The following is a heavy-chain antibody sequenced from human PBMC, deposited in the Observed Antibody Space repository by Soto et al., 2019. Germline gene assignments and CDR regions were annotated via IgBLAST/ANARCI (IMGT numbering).Heavy chain of an antibody. V-gene: IGHV3-48*03. CDR2: ISSSGSTA. J-gene: IGHJ4*02. D-gene: IGHD3-10*01. CDR1: GFTFSRFE. CDR3: TRAAWFPYLSFY. Sequence: GGSLRLSCAASGFTFSRFELHWVRQAPGKGLEWISYISSSGSTAYYASSAEGRFTISRDNANNSVYLQMDSLRAEDTALYYCTRAAWFPYLSFYWGQGALVTVSS.